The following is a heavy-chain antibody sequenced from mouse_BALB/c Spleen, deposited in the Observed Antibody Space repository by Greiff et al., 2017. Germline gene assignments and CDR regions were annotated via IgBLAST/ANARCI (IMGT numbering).Heavy chain of an antibody. D-gene: IGHD1-1*01. CDR3: ARDYGSSEDAMDY. V-gene: IGHV5-6-5*01. CDR2: ISSGGST. J-gene: IGHJ4*01. Sequence: EVKVVESGGGLVKPGGSLKLSCAASGFTFSSYAMSWVRQTPEKRLEWVASISSGGSTYYPDSVKGRFTISRDNARNILYLQMSSLRSEDTAMYYCARDYGSSEDAMDYWGQGTSVTVSS. CDR1: GFTFSSYA.